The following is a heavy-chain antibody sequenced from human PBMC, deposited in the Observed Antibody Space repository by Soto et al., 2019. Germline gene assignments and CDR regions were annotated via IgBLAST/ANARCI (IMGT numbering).Heavy chain of an antibody. V-gene: IGHV4-59*01. CDR1: GGSISSYY. D-gene: IGHD3-3*01. CDR3: ARGVPPPHDFWSGYYIAYFEY. J-gene: IGHJ4*02. CDR2: IYYSGST. Sequence: PSETLSLTCTVSGGSISSYYWSWIRQPPGKGLEWIGYIYYSGSTNYNPSLKSRVTISVDTSKNQFSLKLSSVTAADTAVYYCARGVPPPHDFWSGYYIAYFEYWGQGTLVNVAS.